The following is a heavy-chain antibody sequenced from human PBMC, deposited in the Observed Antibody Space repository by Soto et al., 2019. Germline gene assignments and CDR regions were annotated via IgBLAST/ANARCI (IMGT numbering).Heavy chain of an antibody. Sequence: PSETLSLTCSVSGGSISSYYWSWIRQPPGKGLERIGYIYYSGSTNYNPSLKSRVTISVDTSKNQFSLKLSSVTAADTAVYYCARNPINYYDSSGYKSYNWFDPWGQGTLVTVSS. CDR1: GGSISSYY. D-gene: IGHD3-22*01. CDR3: ARNPINYYDSSGYKSYNWFDP. J-gene: IGHJ5*02. V-gene: IGHV4-59*01. CDR2: IYYSGST.